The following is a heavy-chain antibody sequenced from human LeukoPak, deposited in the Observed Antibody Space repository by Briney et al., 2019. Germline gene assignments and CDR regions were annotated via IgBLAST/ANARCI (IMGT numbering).Heavy chain of an antibody. D-gene: IGHD1-26*01. CDR1: GYTFTSYG. V-gene: IGHV1-18*01. Sequence: ASVKVSCKASGYTFTSYGIRWVRQAPGQGLEWMGWISAYNGNTNYAQKLQGRVTMTTDTSTSTAYMELRSLRSDDTAVYYCARDWGYSGSESAFDIWGQGTMVTVSS. CDR3: ARDWGYSGSESAFDI. J-gene: IGHJ3*02. CDR2: ISAYNGNT.